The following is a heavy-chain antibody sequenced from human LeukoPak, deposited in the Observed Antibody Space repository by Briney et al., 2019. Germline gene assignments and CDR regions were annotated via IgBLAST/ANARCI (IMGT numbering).Heavy chain of an antibody. J-gene: IGHJ4*02. Sequence: GASVKVSFTASGYTFTGYYIHWVRQAPAQGLDWMGWINPNSGATYYAQNFQGRVTITRDTSLSTASMDLSRLRSDDPAVYSCARAHDNSRNLDYWGRGTLVTVSS. CDR3: ARAHDNSRNLDY. CDR1: GYTFTGYY. V-gene: IGHV1-2*02. CDR2: INPNSGAT. D-gene: IGHD3-22*01.